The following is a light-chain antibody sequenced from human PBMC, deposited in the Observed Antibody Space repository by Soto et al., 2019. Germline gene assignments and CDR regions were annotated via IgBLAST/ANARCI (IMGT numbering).Light chain of an antibody. CDR2: GAS. J-gene: IGKJ1*01. CDR3: QQYNDWPRT. CDR1: QSVNNN. V-gene: IGKV3-15*01. Sequence: EIVVTQSPATLSVSPGERATLSCRASQSVNNNLAWYQQKPGQPPRLLFYGASTRATGIPARFSGSGSGTEFTLTISSLQSEDFAVYYCQQYNDWPRTFGQGTKVEIK.